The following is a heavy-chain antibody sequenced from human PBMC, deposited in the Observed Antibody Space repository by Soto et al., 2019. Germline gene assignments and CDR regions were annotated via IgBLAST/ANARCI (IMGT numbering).Heavy chain of an antibody. D-gene: IGHD2-2*01. V-gene: IGHV4-30-2*01. CDR1: GGSISSGGYS. Sequence: SETLSLTCAVSGGSISSGGYSWGWIRQPPGKGLEWIGYIYHSGSTYYNPSLKSRVTISVDRSKNQFSLKLSSVTAADTAVYYCARVGDCSSTSCYNRGNWFDPWGQGTLVTVSS. CDR3: ARVGDCSSTSCYNRGNWFDP. J-gene: IGHJ5*02. CDR2: IYHSGST.